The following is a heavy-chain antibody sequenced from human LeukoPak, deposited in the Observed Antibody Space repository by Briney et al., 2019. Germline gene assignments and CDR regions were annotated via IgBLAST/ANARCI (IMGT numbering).Heavy chain of an antibody. J-gene: IGHJ5*02. Sequence: GGSLRLSCAASGFTVSGYEMNWVRQAPGKGLEWVSYISSSGSTIYYADSVKGRFTISRDNAKNSLYLQMNSLRAEDTAVYYCARQLRTHTNWFDPWGQGTLVTVSS. D-gene: IGHD3-3*01. V-gene: IGHV3-48*03. CDR2: ISSSGSTI. CDR3: ARQLRTHTNWFDP. CDR1: GFTVSGYE.